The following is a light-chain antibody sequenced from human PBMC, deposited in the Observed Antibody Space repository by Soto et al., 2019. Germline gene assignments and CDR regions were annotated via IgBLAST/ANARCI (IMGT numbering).Light chain of an antibody. V-gene: IGKV3-15*01. J-gene: IGKJ4*01. CDR1: QSVSSY. Sequence: EILFTQSSGPLSLSPGGRATLPCRASQSVSSYLAWYQQKPGQAPRLLIYGASTRATDIPARFSGSGSGTEFTLTISSLQSEDFALYYCQQYNNWPLTFGGGTKVDIK. CDR3: QQYNNWPLT. CDR2: GAS.